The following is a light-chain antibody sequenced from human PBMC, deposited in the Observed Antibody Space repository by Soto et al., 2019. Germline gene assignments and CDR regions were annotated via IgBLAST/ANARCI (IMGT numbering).Light chain of an antibody. V-gene: IGKV3-20*01. J-gene: IGKJ1*01. Sequence: EIVLTQSPGTLSLSPGERATLSCWASQSVSNRYLAWYQQKPGQAPRLLIYGASSRATGIPDRFSGSGSGTDFTLTISRLEPEDFAVYYCQQYNNYPRTFGQGTKVDIK. CDR2: GAS. CDR1: QSVSNRY. CDR3: QQYNNYPRT.